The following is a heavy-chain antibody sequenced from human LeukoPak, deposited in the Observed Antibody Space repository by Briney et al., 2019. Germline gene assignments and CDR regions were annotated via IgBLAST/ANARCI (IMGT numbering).Heavy chain of an antibody. Sequence: GGSLRLSCAASGFIFSSYAMNWVRQAPGKGLEWVSGISGSGGSTHHADSVKGRFTISRDNSKNTLYLQMNSLRAEDTAVYYCARDRPEVVGWGQGTLVTVSS. D-gene: IGHD2-15*01. J-gene: IGHJ4*02. CDR2: ISGSGGST. CDR1: GFIFSSYA. CDR3: ARDRPEVVG. V-gene: IGHV3-23*01.